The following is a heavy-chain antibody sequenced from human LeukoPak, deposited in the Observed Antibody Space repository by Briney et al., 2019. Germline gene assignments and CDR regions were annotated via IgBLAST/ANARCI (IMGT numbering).Heavy chain of an antibody. D-gene: IGHD3-10*01. J-gene: IGHJ4*02. V-gene: IGHV3-21*01. CDR2: VSISGSYI. Sequence: GGSLRLSCAASGFTFSAYSMNWGCKGQREGLGLGSSVSISGSYIYYADSVKGRFTISRDNAKNSLYLQMNSLRAEDTAVYYCARGTEALLWFGELCCSDYWGQGTLVRVSS. CDR1: GFTFSAYS. CDR3: ARGTEALLWFGELCCSDY.